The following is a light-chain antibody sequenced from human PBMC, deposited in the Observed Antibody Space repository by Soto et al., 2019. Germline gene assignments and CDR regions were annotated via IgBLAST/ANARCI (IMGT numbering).Light chain of an antibody. V-gene: IGKV3-15*01. CDR1: QSVSSN. CDR2: GTS. Sequence: EIVMTQSPATLSVSPGERATPSCRASQSVSSNLAWYQQKPGQSPRLLFYGTSTRATGIPARFSGSGSGTEFTLTISSLQSEDFAVYYCQQYYNWPLTFGGGTKVEIK. J-gene: IGKJ4*01. CDR3: QQYYNWPLT.